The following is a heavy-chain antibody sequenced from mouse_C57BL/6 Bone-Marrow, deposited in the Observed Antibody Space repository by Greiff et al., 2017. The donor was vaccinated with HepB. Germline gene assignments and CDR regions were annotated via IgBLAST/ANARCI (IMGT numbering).Heavy chain of an antibody. J-gene: IGHJ3*01. D-gene: IGHD1-1*01. Sequence: VQLQQSGPELVKPGASVKISCKASGYTFTDYYMNWVKQSHGKSLEWIGDINPNNGGTSYNQKFKGKATLTVDKSSSTAYMELRSLTSEDSAVYYCARSYEAAYWGQGTLVTVSA. CDR3: ARSYEAAY. V-gene: IGHV1-26*01. CDR1: GYTFTDYY. CDR2: INPNNGGT.